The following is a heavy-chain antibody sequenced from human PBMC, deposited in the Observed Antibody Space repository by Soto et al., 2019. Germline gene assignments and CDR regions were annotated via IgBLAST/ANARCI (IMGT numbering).Heavy chain of an antibody. J-gene: IGHJ4*02. CDR2: IYYSGST. D-gene: IGHD5-12*01. CDR3: ARGRDGYNYPNFDY. Sequence: SETLSLTCTVSGDSVSDGSYYWSWIRQPPGKGLEWIGYIYYSGSTNYKPSLKSRVTISVDTSKKQFSLKLTSVTAADTAVYYCARGRDGYNYPNFDYWGQGTLVTVSS. CDR1: GDSVSDGSYY. V-gene: IGHV4-61*01.